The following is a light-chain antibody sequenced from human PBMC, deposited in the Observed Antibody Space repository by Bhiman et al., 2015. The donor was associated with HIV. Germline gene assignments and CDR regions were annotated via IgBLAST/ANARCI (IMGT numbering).Light chain of an antibody. CDR3: SSYTSTYTLV. V-gene: IGLV3-21*01. CDR2: YDS. CDR1: NIGSKS. Sequence: GPGKTARITCGGNNIGSKSVHWYQQKPGQAPVLVIYYDSDRPSGIPERFSGSKSGNTASLTISGLQAEDEADYYCSSYTSTYTLVFGTGTKVTVL. J-gene: IGLJ1*01.